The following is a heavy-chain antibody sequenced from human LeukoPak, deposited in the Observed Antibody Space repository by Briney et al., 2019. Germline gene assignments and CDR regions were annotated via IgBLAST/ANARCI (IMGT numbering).Heavy chain of an antibody. CDR3: ARDRYSGYDGFGAFDI. Sequence: SSETLSLTCAVSGGPLTSYYWSWIRQPPGKGLEWIGFIYYRGSTNYNPSLESRVTISVDTSKNRFSLKLSSVTAADTAVYYCARDRYSGYDGFGAFDIWGQGTMVTAPS. D-gene: IGHD5-12*01. V-gene: IGHV4-59*01. J-gene: IGHJ3*02. CDR1: GGPLTSYY. CDR2: IYYRGST.